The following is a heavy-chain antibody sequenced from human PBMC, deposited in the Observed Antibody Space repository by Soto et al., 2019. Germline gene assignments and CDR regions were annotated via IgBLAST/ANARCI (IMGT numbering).Heavy chain of an antibody. CDR2: IYYSGST. D-gene: IGHD1-20*01. CDR3: ASSVGITQNRLDP. J-gene: IGHJ5*02. Sequence: SETLSLTCTVSGGSISSSSYYWGWIRQPPGKGLEWIGSIYYSGSTYYNPSLKSRVTISVDTSKNQFSLKLSSVTAADTAVYYCASSVGITQNRLDPWGQGTLVTVSS. V-gene: IGHV4-39*01. CDR1: GGSISSSSYY.